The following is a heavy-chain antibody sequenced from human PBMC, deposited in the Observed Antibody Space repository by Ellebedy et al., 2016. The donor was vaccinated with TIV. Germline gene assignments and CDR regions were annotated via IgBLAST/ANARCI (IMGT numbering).Heavy chain of an antibody. D-gene: IGHD5-12*01. CDR3: ARSLAGYGYIDS. Sequence: GESLKIPCKASGYNFATYWIGWLRQTPGKGLEWMGIIFPLDSDTRYSPSFQGQVTISADRTLNTAYLQWSSLRASDTAMYYCARSLAGYGYIDSWGQGTLVNVSS. V-gene: IGHV5-51*01. J-gene: IGHJ4*02. CDR2: IFPLDSDT. CDR1: GYNFATYW.